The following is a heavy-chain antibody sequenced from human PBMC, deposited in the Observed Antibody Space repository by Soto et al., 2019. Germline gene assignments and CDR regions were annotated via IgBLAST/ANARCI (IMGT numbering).Heavy chain of an antibody. CDR1: GGSFSGYY. CDR3: ARWPRWLLVYGMDV. D-gene: IGHD2-21*02. CDR2: INHSGST. J-gene: IGHJ6*02. V-gene: IGHV4-34*01. Sequence: SETLSLTCAVYGGSFSGYYWSWIRQPPGKGLEWIGEINHSGSTNYNPSLKSRVTISVDTSKNQSSLKLSSVTAADTAVYYCARWPRWLLVYGMDVWGQGTTVTVSS.